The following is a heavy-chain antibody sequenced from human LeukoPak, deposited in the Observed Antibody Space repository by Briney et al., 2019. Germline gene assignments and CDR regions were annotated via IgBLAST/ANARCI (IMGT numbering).Heavy chain of an antibody. CDR2: ISAYNGNT. V-gene: IGHV1-18*01. Sequence: ASVKVSCKASGYTFTSYGISWVRQAPGQGLEWMGWISAYNGNTNYAQKLQGRVTMTRDTSTSTVYMELSSLRSEDTAVYYCARGHDYYGMDVWGQGTTVTVSS. CDR3: ARGHDYYGMDV. CDR1: GYTFTSYG. J-gene: IGHJ6*02.